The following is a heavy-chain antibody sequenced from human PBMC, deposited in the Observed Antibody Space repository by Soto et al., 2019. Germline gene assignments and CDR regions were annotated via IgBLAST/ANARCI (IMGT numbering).Heavy chain of an antibody. CDR3: ARALPTLYSSSSGAFDI. Sequence: QVQLVQSGAEVKKPGSSVKVSCKASGDTFSSYAISWVRQAPGQGLEWMGGIIPIFGTANYAQKFQGRVTITADESTSTAYMELRSRRSEDAAVYYCARALPTLYSSSSGAFDIWGQGTMVTVSS. J-gene: IGHJ3*02. CDR2: IIPIFGTA. CDR1: GDTFSSYA. V-gene: IGHV1-69*01. D-gene: IGHD6-6*01.